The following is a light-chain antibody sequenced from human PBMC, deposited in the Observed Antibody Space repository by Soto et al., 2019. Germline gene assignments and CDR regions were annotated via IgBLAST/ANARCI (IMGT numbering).Light chain of an antibody. CDR3: ATWDSSLSVVV. Sequence: QSVLTQPPSVSAAAGQKVTISCSGSYSKIGSNFVSWYQHFPGSAPKLLIYDNSQRPSGIPDRFSGSKSGSSATLGITGLQTGDEADYYCATWDSSLSVVVFGGGTQLTVL. J-gene: IGLJ2*01. CDR1: YSKIGSNF. V-gene: IGLV1-51*01. CDR2: DNS.